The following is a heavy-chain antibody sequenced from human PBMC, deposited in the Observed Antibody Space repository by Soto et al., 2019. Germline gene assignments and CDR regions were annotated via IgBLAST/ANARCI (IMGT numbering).Heavy chain of an antibody. D-gene: IGHD2-15*01. CDR2: INPNSGGT. CDR1: GYTFTGYY. CDR3: ARDYCSGGSCYSVGFDY. V-gene: IGHV1-2*04. Sequence: QVQLVQSGAEVKKPRASVKVSCKASGYTFTGYYMHWVRQAPGQGLEWMGWINPNSGGTNYAQKFQGWVTMTRDTSISTAYMELSRLRSHDSAVYYCARDYCSGGSCYSVGFDYWGQGTLVTVSS. J-gene: IGHJ4*02.